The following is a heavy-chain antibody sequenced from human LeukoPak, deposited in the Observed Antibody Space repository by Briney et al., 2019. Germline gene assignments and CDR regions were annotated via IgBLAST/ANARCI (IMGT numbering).Heavy chain of an antibody. D-gene: IGHD3-10*01. Sequence: PSETLSLTCAVYGGSFSGNYWSWIRQPPGKGLEWIGELNHSRSTNYNPSLKSRISISVDTSKNQFSLKLTSVTAADTAVYNCARGMVRGVPVIGYWGQGTLVTVSS. CDR1: GGSFSGNY. V-gene: IGHV4-34*01. CDR2: LNHSRST. CDR3: ARGMVRGVPVIGY. J-gene: IGHJ4*02.